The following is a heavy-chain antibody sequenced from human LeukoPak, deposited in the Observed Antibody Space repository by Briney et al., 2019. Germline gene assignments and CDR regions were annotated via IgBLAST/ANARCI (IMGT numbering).Heavy chain of an antibody. CDR1: GYTFTSYD. CDR2: MNPNSGNT. D-gene: IGHD3-16*01. CDR3: ARVRWATLPYYYYYMDV. V-gene: IGHV1-8*03. Sequence: GASVKVSCKASGYTFTSYDINWVRQATGQGLEWMGWMNPNSGNTGYAQKFQGRVTITRNTSISTAYMELSSLRSEDTAVYYCARVRWATLPYYYYYMDVWGKGTTVTVSS. J-gene: IGHJ6*03.